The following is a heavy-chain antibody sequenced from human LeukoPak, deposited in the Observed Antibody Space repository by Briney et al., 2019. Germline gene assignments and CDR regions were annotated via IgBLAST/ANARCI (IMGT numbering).Heavy chain of an antibody. V-gene: IGHV3-30*03. D-gene: IGHD4-11*01. Sequence: GRSLRLSCAASGFTFDSYGMHWVRQAPGKGLEWVAVISYDGSNKYYADSVKGRFTISRDNSKNTLYLQMNSLRAEDTAVYYCATGTGDYSVSEYFQYWGQGPLVTVSS. CDR1: GFTFDSYG. J-gene: IGHJ1*01. CDR2: ISYDGSNK. CDR3: ATGTGDYSVSEYFQY.